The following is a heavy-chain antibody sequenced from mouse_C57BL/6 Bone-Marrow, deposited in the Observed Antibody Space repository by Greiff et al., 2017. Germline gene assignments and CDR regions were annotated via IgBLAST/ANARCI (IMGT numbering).Heavy chain of an antibody. J-gene: IGHJ4*01. D-gene: IGHD2-12*01. V-gene: IGHV5-17*01. CDR1: GFTFSDYG. Sequence: EVKLVESGGGLVKPGGSLKLSCAASGFTFSDYGMHWVRQAPETGLEWVAYISSGSSTIYYADTVKGRFTISRDNAKNTLCLKMTSLGSEDTAMYYCARYDWYYAMDYWGQGTSVTVSS. CDR2: ISSGSSTI. CDR3: ARYDWYYAMDY.